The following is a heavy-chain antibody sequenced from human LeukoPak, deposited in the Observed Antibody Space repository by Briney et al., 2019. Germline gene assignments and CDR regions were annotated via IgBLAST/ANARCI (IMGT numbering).Heavy chain of an antibody. CDR3: ARPRGSGSYLFDY. J-gene: IGHJ4*02. D-gene: IGHD1-26*01. CDR1: GFTISSYS. Sequence: GGSLRLSCAASGFTISSYSMNWVRQAPGKGLEWVSSISSSSSYIYYADSVKGRFTISRDNAKNSLYLQMNSLRAEDTAVYYCARPRGSGSYLFDYWGQGTLVTVSS. V-gene: IGHV3-21*01. CDR2: ISSSSSYI.